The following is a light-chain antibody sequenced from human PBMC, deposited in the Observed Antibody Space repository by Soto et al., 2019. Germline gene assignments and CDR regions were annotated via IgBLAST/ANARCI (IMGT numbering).Light chain of an antibody. CDR3: ASYTMSATMV. CDR1: TNDVGGHTL. CDR2: DVS. J-gene: IGLJ3*02. Sequence: QSALTQPASVSGSPGQSITISCTGSTNDVGGHTLVSWYQHHPGKAPQLVIFDVSSRPPGVSHRFSGSKSGNTASLTISGLRAEDEANYYCASYTMSATMVFGGGTQLTVL. V-gene: IGLV2-14*01.